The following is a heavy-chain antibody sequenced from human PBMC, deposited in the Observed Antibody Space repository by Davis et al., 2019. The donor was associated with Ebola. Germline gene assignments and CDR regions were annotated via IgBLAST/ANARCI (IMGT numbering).Heavy chain of an antibody. J-gene: IGHJ6*02. CDR3: ARGNYGDYIVLYYYNMDV. V-gene: IGHV4-38-2*02. D-gene: IGHD4-17*01. CDR1: GFSISGGYY. CDR2: ISHSGST. Sequence: LETLSLTCSVSGFSISGGYYWGWIRQAPGKGMEWIGSISHSGSTYFTPSLASRVTISIDTSKNQFSLSLSSVTAADTAVYYCARGNYGDYIVLYYYNMDVWGQGTTVTVSS.